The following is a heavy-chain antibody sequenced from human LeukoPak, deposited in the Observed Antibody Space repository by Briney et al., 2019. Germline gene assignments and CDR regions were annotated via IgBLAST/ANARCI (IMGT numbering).Heavy chain of an antibody. CDR3: ASGALAVYFDY. J-gene: IGHJ4*02. V-gene: IGHV3-53*01. CDR1: GFTVSTNY. CDR2: IYSGGNT. Sequence: GGSLRLSCAASGFTVSTNYMTWVRQAPGKGLEWVSVIYSGGNTYYADSVKGRFTISRDDSKNTLYLQMNSLRAEDTAVYYCASGALAVYFDYWGQGTLVTVSS. D-gene: IGHD2-21*01.